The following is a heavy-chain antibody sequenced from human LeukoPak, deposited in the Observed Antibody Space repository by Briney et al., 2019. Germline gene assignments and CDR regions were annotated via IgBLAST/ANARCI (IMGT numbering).Heavy chain of an antibody. D-gene: IGHD3-10*01. J-gene: IGHJ4*02. V-gene: IGHV4-39*01. CDR1: GGSISSSSYS. CDR2: IYYSGRT. CDR3: ASYGSGYNPFDD. Sequence: SETLSLTCTVSGGSISSSSYSWGWLRQPPGKGLEWIGSIYYSGRTYYNPSLKSRVTISVDTSKNQFSLKLSSVTAADTAVYYCASYGSGYNPFDDWGQGTLVTVSS.